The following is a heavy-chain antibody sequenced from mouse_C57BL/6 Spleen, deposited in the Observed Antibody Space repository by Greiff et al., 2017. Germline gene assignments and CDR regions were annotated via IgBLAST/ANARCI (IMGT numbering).Heavy chain of an antibody. J-gene: IGHJ4*01. D-gene: IGHD1-1*01. CDR1: GYTFTSYW. V-gene: IGHV1-53*01. Sequence: QVHVKQPGTELVKPGASVKLSCKASGYTFTSYWMHWVKQRPGQGLEWIGNINPSNGGTNYNEKFKSKATLTVDKSSSTAYMQLSSLTSEDSAVYYCARGLITTVVATPLAMDYWGQGTSVTVSS. CDR3: ARGLITTVVATPLAMDY. CDR2: INPSNGGT.